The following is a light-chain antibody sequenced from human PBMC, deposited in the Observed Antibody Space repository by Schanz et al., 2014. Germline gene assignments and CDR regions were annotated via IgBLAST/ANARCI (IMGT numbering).Light chain of an antibody. Sequence: DIVLTQSPGTLSLSPGERATLSCRASQSLSSSKLGWYHQKPGQAPRLLIYATSNRATGIPDRISGSGSVTDFTLTISRLEPDDFAVYYCQQYGTSPITFGQGTRLEI. V-gene: IGKV3-20*01. CDR1: QSLSSSK. CDR3: QQYGTSPIT. J-gene: IGKJ5*01. CDR2: ATS.